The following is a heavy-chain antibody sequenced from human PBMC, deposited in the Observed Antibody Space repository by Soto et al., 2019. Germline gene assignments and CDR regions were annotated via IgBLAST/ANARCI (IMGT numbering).Heavy chain of an antibody. CDR3: AKDLGPWCSSTSCYLFDY. V-gene: IGHV3-23*01. Sequence: GGSLRLSCAASGFTFSSYAMSWVRQALGKGLEWVSAISGSGGSTYYADSVKGRFTISRDNSKNTLYLQMNSLRAEDTAVYYCAKDLGPWCSSTSCYLFDYWGQGTLVTVSS. J-gene: IGHJ4*02. CDR1: GFTFSSYA. D-gene: IGHD2-2*01. CDR2: ISGSGGST.